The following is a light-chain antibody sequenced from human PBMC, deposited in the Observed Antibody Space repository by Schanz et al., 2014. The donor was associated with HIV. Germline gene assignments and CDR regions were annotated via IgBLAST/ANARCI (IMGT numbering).Light chain of an antibody. CDR3: QQSLSYSYT. Sequence: IQMTQSPATLYASVGDRVTITCRASQSISSWLAWYQQKPGKAPKLLIYKASSLESGVPSRFSGSGSGTKFTLTISSLQPDDFATYYCQQSLSYSYTFGQGTKLEIK. V-gene: IGKV1-5*03. CDR1: QSISSW. CDR2: KAS. J-gene: IGKJ2*01.